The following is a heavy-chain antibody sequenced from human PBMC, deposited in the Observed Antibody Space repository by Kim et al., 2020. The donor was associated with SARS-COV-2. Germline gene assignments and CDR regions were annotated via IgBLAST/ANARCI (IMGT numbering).Heavy chain of an antibody. D-gene: IGHD3-9*01. J-gene: IGHJ6*02. V-gene: IGHV6-1*01. Sequence: SQTLSLTCAISGDSVSSNSAAWNWIRQSPSRGLEWLGRTYYRSKWYNDYAVSVKIRITINPDTSKNQFSLQLNSVTPEDTAVYYCARALPDYDILTGYLSYYYYGMDVWGQGTTVTVSS. CDR3: ARALPDYDILTGYLSYYYYGMDV. CDR1: GDSVSSNSAA. CDR2: TYYRSKWYN.